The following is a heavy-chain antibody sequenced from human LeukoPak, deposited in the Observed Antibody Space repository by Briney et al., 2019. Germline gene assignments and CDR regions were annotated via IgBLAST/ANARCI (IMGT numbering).Heavy chain of an antibody. CDR3: ALLYYYDSSGYYYGGWFDP. CDR2: TNPNSGNT. J-gene: IGHJ5*02. V-gene: IGHV1-8*01. D-gene: IGHD3-22*01. Sequence: ASVKVSCKASGYTFTSYDINWVRQATGQGLEWMGWTNPNSGNTGYAQKFQGRVTMTRNTSISTAYMELSSLRSEDTAVYYCALLYYYDSSGYYYGGWFDPWGQGTLVTVSS. CDR1: GYTFTSYD.